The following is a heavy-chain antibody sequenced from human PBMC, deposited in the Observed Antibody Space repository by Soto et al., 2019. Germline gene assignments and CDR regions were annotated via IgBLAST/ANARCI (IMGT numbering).Heavy chain of an antibody. CDR2: ITNDGNNE. CDR1: GFVFSDYG. D-gene: IGHD1-26*01. V-gene: IGHV3-30*02. CDR3: AKEGPGGGRHFYYGMDV. Sequence: PGGSLRLSCAASGFVFSDYGMHWVRQAPGKGLEWVALITNDGNNEFYRESVKGRFSISRGRSTNTVDLLMNSLRPEDTGVYYCAKEGPGGGRHFYYGMDVWGQGTTVTFSS. J-gene: IGHJ6*02.